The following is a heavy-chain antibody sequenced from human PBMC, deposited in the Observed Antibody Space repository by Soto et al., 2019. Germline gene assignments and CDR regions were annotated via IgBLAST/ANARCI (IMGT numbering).Heavy chain of an antibody. V-gene: IGHV3-53*01. J-gene: IGHJ6*03. CDR1: GFTVSSNY. CDR2: IYSGGST. Sequence: GGSLRLSCAASGFTVSSNYMSWVRQAPGKGLEWVSVIYSGGSTYYADSVRGRFTIFRDNSKNTLYLQMNSLRAEDTAVYYCARGYSYGYYYYYYMDVWGKGTTVTVSS. D-gene: IGHD5-18*01. CDR3: ARGYSYGYYYYYYMDV.